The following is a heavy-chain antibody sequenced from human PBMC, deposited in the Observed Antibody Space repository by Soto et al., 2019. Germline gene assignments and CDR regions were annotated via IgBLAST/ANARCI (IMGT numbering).Heavy chain of an antibody. V-gene: IGHV4-59*01. Sequence: QVQLQESGPGLVKPSETLSLTCTVSGGSISSYYWSWIRQPPGKGLEWIGYIYYSGSTNYNPSLKSRVTISVDTSKNQFSLKLSSVTAADTAVYYCALGLSYGMDVWGQGTTVTVSS. D-gene: IGHD3-16*02. J-gene: IGHJ6*02. CDR2: IYYSGST. CDR3: ALGLSYGMDV. CDR1: GGSISSYY.